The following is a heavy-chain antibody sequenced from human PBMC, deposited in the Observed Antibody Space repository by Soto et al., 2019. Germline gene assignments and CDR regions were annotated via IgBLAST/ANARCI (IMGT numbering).Heavy chain of an antibody. Sequence: QVQLVQSGAEVEKPGASVKISCKASGYSFTSQYVHWVRQAPGQGLEWMGIINPNGGSTTYAQKFQGRVTMDRDTSPGKVPMERSSPDPGEPAVFFWARGRGVRPGGGGTEPLDIWGQGTMVTVAS. CDR3: ARGRGVRPGGGGTEPLDI. CDR1: GYSFTSQY. D-gene: IGHD3-16*01. J-gene: IGHJ3*02. V-gene: IGHV1-46*03. CDR2: INPNGGST.